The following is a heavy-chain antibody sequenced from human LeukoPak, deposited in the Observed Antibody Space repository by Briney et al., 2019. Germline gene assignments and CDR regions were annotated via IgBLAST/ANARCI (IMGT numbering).Heavy chain of an antibody. CDR1: GYTFTSYG. V-gene: IGHV1-18*04. D-gene: IGHD6-13*01. Sequence: ASVKVSCKASGYTFTSYGISWVRQAPGQGLEWMGWISVYNSDTNYAQKLQGRVTMTTDTSTSTAYMELRSLRSDDTAMYYCARAGIAAAGHNWFDPWGQGSLVSVSS. J-gene: IGHJ5*02. CDR3: ARAGIAAAGHNWFDP. CDR2: ISVYNSDT.